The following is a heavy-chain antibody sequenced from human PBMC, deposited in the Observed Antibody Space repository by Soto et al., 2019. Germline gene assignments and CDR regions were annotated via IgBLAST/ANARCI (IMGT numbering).Heavy chain of an antibody. Sequence: LRLSCAASGFTFRNYAMSWVRQAPGKGLEWISTLTGSSSNIYYADSVKGRFAISRDNSRNTLYLQMNSLTAEDTAVYYCVKVPSLYSSSWSFDYWGQGTLVTVSS. D-gene: IGHD6-13*01. CDR2: LTGSSSNI. CDR1: GFTFRNYA. J-gene: IGHJ4*02. CDR3: VKVPSLYSSSWSFDY. V-gene: IGHV3-23*01.